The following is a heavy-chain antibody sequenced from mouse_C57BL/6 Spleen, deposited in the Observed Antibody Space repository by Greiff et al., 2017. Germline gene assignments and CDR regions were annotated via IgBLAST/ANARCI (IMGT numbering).Heavy chain of an antibody. V-gene: IGHV3-6*01. D-gene: IGHD1-1*01. Sequence: DVQLQESGPGLVKPSQSLSLTCSVTGYSITSGYYWNWIRQFPGNKLEWMGYISYDGSNNYNPSLKNRISITRDTSKNQFFLKLNSVTTEDTATYYCARAKYYPYYFDYWGQGTTLTVSS. CDR1: GYSITSGYY. CDR2: ISYDGSN. J-gene: IGHJ2*01. CDR3: ARAKYYPYYFDY.